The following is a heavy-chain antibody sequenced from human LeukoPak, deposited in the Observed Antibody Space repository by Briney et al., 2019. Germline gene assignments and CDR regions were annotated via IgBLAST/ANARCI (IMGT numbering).Heavy chain of an antibody. Sequence: SETLSLTCAVYGGSFSGYYWSWIRQPPGKGLEWIGEINHSGSTNYNPSLKSRVTISVDTSKNQFSLKLSSVTAADTAVYYCARTRYRYFDWLDAFDIWGQGTMVTVSS. CDR2: INHSGST. J-gene: IGHJ3*02. CDR1: GGSFSGYY. D-gene: IGHD3-9*01. CDR3: ARTRYRYFDWLDAFDI. V-gene: IGHV4-34*01.